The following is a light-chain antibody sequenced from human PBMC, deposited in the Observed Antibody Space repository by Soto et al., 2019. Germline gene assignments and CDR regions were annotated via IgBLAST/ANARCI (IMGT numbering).Light chain of an antibody. CDR1: QSISSW. CDR2: DAS. V-gene: IGKV1-5*01. CDR3: QQYNSYSRT. J-gene: IGKJ1*01. Sequence: DIQMTQSPSTLSASVGDRVTITCRASQSISSWLAWYQQKPGKAPKLLIYDASSLESGVPSRFSGSGSGTEFTLTTSSLQPDDFATYYCQQYNSYSRTFRQGTKVNIK.